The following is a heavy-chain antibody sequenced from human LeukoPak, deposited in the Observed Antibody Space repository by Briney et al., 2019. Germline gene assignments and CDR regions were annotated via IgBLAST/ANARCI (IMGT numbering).Heavy chain of an antibody. J-gene: IGHJ4*02. Sequence: ASVKVSCKASGYTFTSCGISWVRQAPGQGLEWMGWISAYNGNTNYAQKLQGRVTMTTDTSTSTAYMELRSLRSDDTAAYYCARVVVAAKEMSGWGQGTLVTVSS. CDR3: ARVVVAAKEMSG. D-gene: IGHD2-15*01. CDR1: GYTFTSCG. V-gene: IGHV1-18*01. CDR2: ISAYNGNT.